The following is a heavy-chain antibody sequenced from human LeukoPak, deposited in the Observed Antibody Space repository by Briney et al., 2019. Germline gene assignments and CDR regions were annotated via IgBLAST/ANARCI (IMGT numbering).Heavy chain of an antibody. CDR2: ISGDSVHI. D-gene: IGHD3/OR15-3a*01. CDR3: ARFETRGTGDSDF. J-gene: IGHJ4*02. V-gene: IGHV3-21*01. Sequence: GGSLRLSCEGTGFTFRNYSMNWVRQAPGKGLEWVSSISGDSVHIFYADSVKGRFTISRDDAKSSLYLQMNSLRAEDTAVYYCARFETRGTGDSDFWGQGTLVTVSS. CDR1: GFTFRNYS.